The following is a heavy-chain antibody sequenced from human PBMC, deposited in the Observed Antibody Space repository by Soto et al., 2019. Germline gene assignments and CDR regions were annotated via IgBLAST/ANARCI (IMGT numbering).Heavy chain of an antibody. CDR3: ARDLGAYYYYGMDV. CDR1: GYTFTSYG. Sequence: AASVKVSCKASGYTFTSYGISWVRQAPGQGLEWMGWISAYNGNTNYAQKLQGRVTMTTDTSTSTAYMELRSLRSDDTAVYYCARDLGAYYYYGMDVWGQGTTVTVSS. CDR2: ISAYNGNT. V-gene: IGHV1-18*04. J-gene: IGHJ6*02. D-gene: IGHD1-26*01.